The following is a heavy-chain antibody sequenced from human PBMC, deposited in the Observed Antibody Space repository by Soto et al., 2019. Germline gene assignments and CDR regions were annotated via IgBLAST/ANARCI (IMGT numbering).Heavy chain of an antibody. J-gene: IGHJ6*03. Sequence: GGSLRLSCAASGFTFSSYSMNWVRQAPGKGLEWVSSISSSSSYIYYADSVKGRFTISRDNAKNSLYLQMTSLRAEDTAVYFCARRIGKYQLLYSYYYYYMDVWGKGTTVTVSS. CDR2: ISSSSSYI. D-gene: IGHD2-2*02. CDR1: GFTFSSYS. V-gene: IGHV3-21*01. CDR3: ARRIGKYQLLYSYYYYYMDV.